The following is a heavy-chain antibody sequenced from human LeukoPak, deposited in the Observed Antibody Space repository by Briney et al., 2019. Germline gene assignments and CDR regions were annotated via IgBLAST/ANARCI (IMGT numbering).Heavy chain of an antibody. V-gene: IGHV4-61*08. J-gene: IGHJ1*01. CDR2: VYHSGST. CDR1: GGSISSGGYY. Sequence: TSETLSLTCTVSGGSISSGGYYWSWIRQPPGKGLEWIGYVYHSGSTNYNPSLQSRVTISVDTSKNQFSLNLNSVTAADTAVYYCARGGAARLHFQNWGQGTLVTVSS. D-gene: IGHD6-6*01. CDR3: ARGGAARLHFQN.